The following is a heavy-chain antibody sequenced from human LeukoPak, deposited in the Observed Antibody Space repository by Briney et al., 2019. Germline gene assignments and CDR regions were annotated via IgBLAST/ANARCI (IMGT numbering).Heavy chain of an antibody. CDR1: GFTFSSFW. Sequence: GGPLRLSCAASGFTFSSFWLSWMRKAPGKGLGGVANTKYDGSEDYYVDSVKGRFTISRDNAKNTLYLQLNSLRVGDTAVYYCKSGGAAPGSFDYWGQGTLVTVSP. V-gene: IGHV3-7*01. CDR2: TKYDGSED. D-gene: IGHD1-1*01. CDR3: KSGGAAPGSFDY. J-gene: IGHJ4*02.